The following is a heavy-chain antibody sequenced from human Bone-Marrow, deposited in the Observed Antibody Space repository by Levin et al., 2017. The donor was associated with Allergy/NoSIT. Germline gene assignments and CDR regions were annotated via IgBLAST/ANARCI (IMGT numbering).Heavy chain of an antibody. J-gene: IGHJ3*02. CDR2: IYYSGST. Sequence: SQTLSLPCPVSGGSIRNYYWHWVRQSPGKGLDWIGSIYYSGSTSYNPSLKSRVTISVDTSKNQVFLRLSSMAAADTAVYSCTREAYFDSGAGPRKAFDIWGQGTMVTVSS. V-gene: IGHV4-59*01. CDR3: TREAYFDSGAGPRKAFDI. CDR1: GGSIRNYY. D-gene: IGHD3-10*01.